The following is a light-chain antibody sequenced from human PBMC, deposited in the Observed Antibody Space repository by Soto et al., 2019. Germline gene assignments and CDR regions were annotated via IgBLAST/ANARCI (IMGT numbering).Light chain of an antibody. CDR2: DAS. V-gene: IGKV3D-20*02. Sequence: EIVLTQSPGTLSLSPGERATLSCRASQSVSYYLAWYQQKPGQAPRLLIYDASSRATGVPDRFSGSGSGTDFTLTISRLEPEDFAVYYCQQRSNWITFGQGTRLEIK. CDR1: QSVSYY. CDR3: QQRSNWIT. J-gene: IGKJ5*01.